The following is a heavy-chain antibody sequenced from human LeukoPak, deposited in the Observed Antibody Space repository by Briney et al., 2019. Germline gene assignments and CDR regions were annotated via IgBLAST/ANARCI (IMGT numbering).Heavy chain of an antibody. Sequence: SGTLSLTCTVSGGSVSSGSYYWSWIRQPPGKGLEWLGSVSYTVRTNYNPSLMSRVTISVDTSKNHFSLKLSSVIAADTAVYYCAREAHYYDSSGYYWGYYFDYWGQGTLVTVSS. CDR1: GGSVSSGSYY. CDR3: AREAHYYDSSGYYWGYYFDY. J-gene: IGHJ4*02. D-gene: IGHD3-22*01. V-gene: IGHV4-61*03. CDR2: VSYTVRT.